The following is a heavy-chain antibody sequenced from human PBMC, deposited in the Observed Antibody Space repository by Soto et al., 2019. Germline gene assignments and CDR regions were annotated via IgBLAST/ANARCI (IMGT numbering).Heavy chain of an antibody. CDR1: GYTFTSYG. J-gene: IGHJ4*02. CDR2: ISAYNGNT. CDR3: ARGGEREKGDY. Sequence: QVQLVQSGAEVKKPGPSVKVSCKASGYTFTSYGISWVRQAPGQGLEWMGWISAYNGNTNYAQKLQGRVTMNTHTPQCAAYTELRSLRSDDTAVYYGARGGEREKGDYWGQGTLVTVSS. V-gene: IGHV1-18*04. D-gene: IGHD3-16*01.